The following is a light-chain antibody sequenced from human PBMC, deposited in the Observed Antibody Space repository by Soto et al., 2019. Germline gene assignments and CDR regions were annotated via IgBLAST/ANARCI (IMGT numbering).Light chain of an antibody. V-gene: IGKV3-20*01. Sequence: EIVLTQSPGTLSLSPGERATLSCRASQSVSSTYLAWYQQNPGQAPRLLIYGASSRATGIPDRFRGSGSGTDFTLPIIRLEPEDFAVYFCQQYGSSSYTFGQGTKLEIK. CDR2: GAS. CDR1: QSVSSTY. J-gene: IGKJ2*01. CDR3: QQYGSSSYT.